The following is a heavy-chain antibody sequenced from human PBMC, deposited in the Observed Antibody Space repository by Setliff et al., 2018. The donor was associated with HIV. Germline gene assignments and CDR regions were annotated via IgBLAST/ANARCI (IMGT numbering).Heavy chain of an antibody. V-gene: IGHV4-39*07. Sequence: SETLSLTCSVSGGSISSSRYYWGWIRQPPGKGLEWIGSIYYSGNTYYNPPLKSRVTISVDTSKNQFSLRPSSVTAADTAVYYCARGEQQLVRNAFDIWGQGTMVTISS. CDR1: GGSISSSRYY. CDR3: ARGEQQLVRNAFDI. D-gene: IGHD6-13*01. J-gene: IGHJ3*02. CDR2: IYYSGNT.